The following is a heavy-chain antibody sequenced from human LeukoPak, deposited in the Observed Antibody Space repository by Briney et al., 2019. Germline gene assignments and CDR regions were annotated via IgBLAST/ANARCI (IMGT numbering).Heavy chain of an antibody. Sequence: GGSLRLSCAASGFSFSSYAMSWVRQAPGKGLEWVSAISGSGGSTYYADSVKGRFTISRDNSKNTVSLQMSSLRAEDTAVYYCAKGPGISSTGYFDYWGQGTLVTVSS. J-gene: IGHJ4*02. D-gene: IGHD6-13*01. CDR2: ISGSGGST. CDR3: AKGPGISSTGYFDY. CDR1: GFSFSSYA. V-gene: IGHV3-23*01.